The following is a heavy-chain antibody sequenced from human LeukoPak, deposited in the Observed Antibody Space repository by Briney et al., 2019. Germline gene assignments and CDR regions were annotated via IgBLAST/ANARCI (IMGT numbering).Heavy chain of an antibody. CDR3: ARDRVPGYCSSTSCSNWFDP. V-gene: IGHV1-2*02. J-gene: IGHJ5*02. CDR2: INPNSGGT. CDR1: GYTFIDYH. Sequence: ASVKVSCKASGYTFIDYHIHWVRQAPGQGLEWMGWINPNSGGTNYAQKFQGRVTMTRDTSISTAYMELSRLRSDDTAVYYCARDRVPGYCSSTSCSNWFDPWGQGTLVTVSS. D-gene: IGHD2-2*01.